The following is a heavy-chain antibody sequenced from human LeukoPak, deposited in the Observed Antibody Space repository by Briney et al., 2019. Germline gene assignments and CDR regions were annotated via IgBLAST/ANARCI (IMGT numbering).Heavy chain of an antibody. CDR3: ARVFQVTDYYDSSGYKAFDI. J-gene: IGHJ3*02. CDR1: GFTFSSYW. D-gene: IGHD3-22*01. Sequence: GGSLRLSCAASGFTFSSYWMHWVRQASGKGLVWVSRINSDGSSTSYADSVKGRFTISRDNAKNTLYLQMNSLRAEDTAVYYCARVFQVTDYYDSSGYKAFDIWGQETMVTVSS. V-gene: IGHV3-74*01. CDR2: INSDGSST.